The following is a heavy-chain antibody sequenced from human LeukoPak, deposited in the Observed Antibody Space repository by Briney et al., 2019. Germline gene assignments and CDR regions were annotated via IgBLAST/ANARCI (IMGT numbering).Heavy chain of an antibody. D-gene: IGHD3-10*02. CDR2: INSSGSTI. CDR3: AELGITMIGGV. V-gene: IGHV3-48*03. Sequence: GGSLRLSCAASGFTFSSYEMNWVRQAPGKGLEWVSYINSSGSTIYYADSVKGRFSISRDNSKNTLYLQMNSLRAEDTAVYYCAELGITMIGGVWGKGTTVTISS. CDR1: GFTFSSYE. J-gene: IGHJ6*04.